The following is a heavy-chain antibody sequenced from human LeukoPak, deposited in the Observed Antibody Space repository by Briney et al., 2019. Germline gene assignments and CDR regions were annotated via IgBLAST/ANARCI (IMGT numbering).Heavy chain of an antibody. CDR3: ARDDMIVVGSSFDI. CDR1: GGSISSGGYS. D-gene: IGHD3-22*01. V-gene: IGHV4-30-2*01. Sequence: SETPSLTCAVSGGSISSGGYSWSWIRQPPGKGLEWIGYIYHSGSTYYNPSLKSRVTISVDRSKNQFSLKLSSVTAADTAVYYCARDDMIVVGSSFDIWGQGTMVTVSS. J-gene: IGHJ3*02. CDR2: IYHSGST.